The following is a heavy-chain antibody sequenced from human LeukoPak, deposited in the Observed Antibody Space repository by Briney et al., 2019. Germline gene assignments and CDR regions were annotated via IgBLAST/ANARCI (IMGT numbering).Heavy chain of an antibody. CDR2: IWTGAGA. V-gene: IGHV4-61*02. Sequence: SQTLSLTCTVSGGSINSGDYYWSWIRQPVGKGLEWIGRIWTGAGASYKASLKSRVTISVDTSKNQFSLKLTSVTAEDTAVYYCARWTDYHGYQFRGFDYWGQGTLVTVSS. J-gene: IGHJ4*02. CDR3: ARWTDYHGYQFRGFDY. D-gene: IGHD3-10*01. CDR1: GGSINSGDYY.